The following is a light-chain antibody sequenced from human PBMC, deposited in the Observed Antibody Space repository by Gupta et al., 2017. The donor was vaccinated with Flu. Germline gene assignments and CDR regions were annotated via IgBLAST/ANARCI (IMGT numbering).Light chain of an antibody. CDR3: SSYAGTNNLG. CDR2: EVS. CDR1: SSDVGGYSF. Sequence: VTISCTGSSSDVGGYSFVSWDNHHSGKAPRLMIYEVSKRPAGVPGRFSGSRSGNTASLNVSGLQAEEAADYYCSSYAGTNNLGFGGGTRLTVL. V-gene: IGLV2-8*01. J-gene: IGLJ2*01.